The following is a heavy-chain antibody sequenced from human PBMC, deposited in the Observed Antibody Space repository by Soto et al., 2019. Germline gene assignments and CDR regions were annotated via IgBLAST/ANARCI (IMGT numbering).Heavy chain of an antibody. Sequence: QVQLVESGGGVVQPGRSLRLSCAASGFTFSSYGMYWVRQAPGKGLEWVAIISYDGSNKYYADSVNGRFTISRDKSKNPLYLKMNSLRGDDTALYYCAKDLRTEPYSYNYEGPDVWGQGTTVTVSS. CDR2: ISYDGSNK. J-gene: IGHJ6*02. CDR1: GFTFSSYG. D-gene: IGHD5-18*01. V-gene: IGHV3-30*18. CDR3: AKDLRTEPYSYNYEGPDV.